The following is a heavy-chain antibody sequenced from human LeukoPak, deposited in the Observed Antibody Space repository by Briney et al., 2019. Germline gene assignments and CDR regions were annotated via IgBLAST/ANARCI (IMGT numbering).Heavy chain of an antibody. Sequence: PGGSLRLSCAASGFTFSSYSMNWVRQAPGKGLEWVSSISSSSSYIYYADSVKGRFTISRDNAKNSLYLQMNSLRAEDTAVYYCARGPLYSYGHHGAFDIWGQGTMVTVSS. D-gene: IGHD5-18*01. V-gene: IGHV3-21*01. CDR2: ISSSSSYI. CDR1: GFTFSSYS. CDR3: ARGPLYSYGHHGAFDI. J-gene: IGHJ3*02.